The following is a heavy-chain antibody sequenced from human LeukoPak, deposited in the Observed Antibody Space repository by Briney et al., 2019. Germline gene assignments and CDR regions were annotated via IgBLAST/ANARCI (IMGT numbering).Heavy chain of an antibody. Sequence: GGSLRLSCAASGFTFSGSAMHWVRQASGKGLEWVGRIRSKANSYATAYAASVKGRFTISRDDSKNTAYLQMNSLKTEDTAVYYCAKDPPSGYGWVIWGQGTMVTVSS. J-gene: IGHJ3*02. CDR3: AKDPPSGYGWVI. CDR1: GFTFSGSA. V-gene: IGHV3-73*01. D-gene: IGHD5-12*01. CDR2: IRSKANSYAT.